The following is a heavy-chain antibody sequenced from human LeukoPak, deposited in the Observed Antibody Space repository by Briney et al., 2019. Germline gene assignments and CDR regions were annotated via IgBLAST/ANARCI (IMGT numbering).Heavy chain of an antibody. CDR2: INPNSGGT. CDR3: ARDLVVVPAAFDY. J-gene: IGHJ4*02. Sequence: ASVTVSCKASGYTFTSYYMHWVRQAPGQGLEWMGWINPNSGGTNYAHKFQGRVTMTRDTSISTAYMELSRLRSDDTAVYYCARDLVVVPAAFDYWGQGTLVTVSS. V-gene: IGHV1-2*02. CDR1: GYTFTSYY. D-gene: IGHD2-2*01.